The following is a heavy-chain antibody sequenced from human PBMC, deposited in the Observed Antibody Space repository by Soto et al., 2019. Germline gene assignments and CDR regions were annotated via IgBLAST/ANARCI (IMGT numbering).Heavy chain of an antibody. Sequence: QVQLVESGGGVVQPGRSLRLSCAASGFTFSSFAMHWVRQAPGRGLEWVTVISYDGSEEYYADSVKGRFTISRDDSQKTVQLQTNRLRAEDTAVYCCAREDVSGLVHHYCYGMDLWRKGTTVNVSS. J-gene: IGHJ6*04. D-gene: IGHD3-10*01. V-gene: IGHV3-30-3*01. CDR3: AREDVSGLVHHYCYGMDL. CDR2: ISYDGSEE. CDR1: GFTFSSFA.